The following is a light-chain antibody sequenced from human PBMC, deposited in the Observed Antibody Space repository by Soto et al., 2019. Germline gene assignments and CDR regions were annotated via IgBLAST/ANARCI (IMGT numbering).Light chain of an antibody. V-gene: IGKV3-20*01. J-gene: IGKJ4*01. CDR1: QSVSSSY. Sequence: IVLTQSPGTLSLSQGERATLSCRASQSVSSSYLAWYQQKPGQAPRLLIYGASSRATGIPDRFSGSGSGTDFTLTISRLEPEDFAMYYCQQSGSAPLTFGGGTKVEIK. CDR2: GAS. CDR3: QQSGSAPLT.